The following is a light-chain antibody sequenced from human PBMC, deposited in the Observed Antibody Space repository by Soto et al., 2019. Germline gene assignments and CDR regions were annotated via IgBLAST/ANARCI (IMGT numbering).Light chain of an antibody. J-gene: IGKJ5*01. CDR1: QSVRSSN. CDR3: QQYKNWPL. V-gene: IGKV3-15*01. Sequence: IVLTQSPGTLCFSPGERVTLSFRASQSVRSSNLAWYQQKPGQPPRLLIYGASTRATGIPARFSGSGFGTEFTLTISSLQSEDFAVYYCQQYKNWPLFGQGTRLEIK. CDR2: GAS.